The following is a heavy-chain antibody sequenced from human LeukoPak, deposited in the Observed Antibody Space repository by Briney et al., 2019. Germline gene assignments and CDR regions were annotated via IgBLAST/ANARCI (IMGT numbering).Heavy chain of an antibody. CDR3: ARAKQAIFGVVIMYAFDI. J-gene: IGHJ3*02. V-gene: IGHV1-2*02. D-gene: IGHD3-3*01. Sequence: ASVKVSCKASGYTFTGYYMHWVRQAPGQGLEWMGWINPKSGGTNYAQKFQGRVTMTRDTSISTAYMELSRLRSDDTAVYYCARAKQAIFGVVIMYAFDIWGQGTMVTVSS. CDR2: INPKSGGT. CDR1: GYTFTGYY.